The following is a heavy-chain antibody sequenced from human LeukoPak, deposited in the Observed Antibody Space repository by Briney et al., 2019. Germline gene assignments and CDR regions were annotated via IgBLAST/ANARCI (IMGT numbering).Heavy chain of an antibody. D-gene: IGHD5-24*01. Sequence: SETLSLTCTVSGGSISSYYWSWIRQPPGKGLEWIGYIYYSGSTNYNPSLKSRVTISVDTSKNQFSLKLSSVTAADTAVYYCVRDRGRWLHRDAFDIWGQGTMVTVSS. J-gene: IGHJ3*02. CDR1: GGSISSYY. CDR2: IYYSGST. V-gene: IGHV4-59*01. CDR3: VRDRGRWLHRDAFDI.